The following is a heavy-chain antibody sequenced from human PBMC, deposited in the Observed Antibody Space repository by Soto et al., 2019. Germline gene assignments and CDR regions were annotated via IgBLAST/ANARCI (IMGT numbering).Heavy chain of an antibody. J-gene: IGHJ4*02. CDR2: IYYSGIT. D-gene: IGHD5-12*01. Sequence: QLQLQESGPGLVKPSETLSLTCTVSGGSISSSSYYWGWIRQPPGKGLEGIGSIYYSGITYYNPSLQRRITISVDTSTNHFSLQLSSVTAPDTAVYYCARHTPAITNSDHWGQGTLVTVSS. CDR3: ARHTPAITNSDH. CDR1: GGSISSSSYY. V-gene: IGHV4-39*01.